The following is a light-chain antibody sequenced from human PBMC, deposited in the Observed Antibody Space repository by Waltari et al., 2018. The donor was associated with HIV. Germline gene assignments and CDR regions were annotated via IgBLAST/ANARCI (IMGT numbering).Light chain of an antibody. J-gene: IGKJ2*01. CDR2: GAS. Sequence: EIVLTQSPDTLSLSPGESATLSCRASQSVISRYLAWYQQKPGQAPRLLIYGASSRATGIPDRFSGSGSGTDFTLTISRLEPEDFAVYYCQQYGSSPPYTFGQGTKLEIK. V-gene: IGKV3-20*01. CDR3: QQYGSSPPYT. CDR1: QSVISRY.